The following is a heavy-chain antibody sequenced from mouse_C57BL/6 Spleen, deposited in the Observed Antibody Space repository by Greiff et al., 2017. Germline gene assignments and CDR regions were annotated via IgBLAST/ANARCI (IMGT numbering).Heavy chain of an antibody. Sequence: QVQLQQPGSELVKPGASVKVSCKASGYTFTSYWMHWVKQRPGQGLEWIGRIHPSDSDTNYNQKFKGKATLTVDKSSSTSSMLLSSLTSEDSAVYYCSIGACYFDVWGTGTTVTVSS. CDR2: IHPSDSDT. J-gene: IGHJ1*03. V-gene: IGHV1-74*01. CDR1: GYTFTSYW. CDR3: SIGACYFDV.